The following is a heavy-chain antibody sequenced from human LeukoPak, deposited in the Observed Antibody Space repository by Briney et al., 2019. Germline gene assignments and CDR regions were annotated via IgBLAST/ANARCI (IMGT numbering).Heavy chain of an antibody. CDR1: EFTLTSDS. CDR3: AKGTVGAKF. V-gene: IGHV3-48*04. Sequence: PGGSLRLSCAASEFTLTSDSMNWVRQAPGKGLEWISYISSGATTTYYADSVKGRFTISRDTAQNSLYLQMNFLRVDDTAVYYCAKGTVGAKFWGQGTLAIVSS. CDR2: ISSGATTT. J-gene: IGHJ4*02. D-gene: IGHD1-26*01.